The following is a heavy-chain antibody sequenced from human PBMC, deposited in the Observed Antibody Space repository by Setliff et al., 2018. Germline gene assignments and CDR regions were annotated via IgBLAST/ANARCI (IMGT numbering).Heavy chain of an antibody. Sequence: GESLKISCKGSGYSFSTCWIGWVRQMPGKGLEWMGIIYPGDSDPKYSPSFQGQVTISADRSMSTAYLQWNSLKASDTATYYCARHGSGNYYYGMDVWGQGTTVTVSS. CDR1: GYSFSTCW. J-gene: IGHJ6*02. CDR3: ARHGSGNYYYGMDV. CDR2: IYPGDSDP. V-gene: IGHV5-51*01. D-gene: IGHD2-15*01.